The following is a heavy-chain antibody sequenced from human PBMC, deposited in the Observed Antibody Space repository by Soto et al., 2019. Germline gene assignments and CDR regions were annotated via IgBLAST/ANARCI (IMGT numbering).Heavy chain of an antibody. V-gene: IGHV1-69*06. J-gene: IGHJ3*01. CDR3: ASRERVEAFDV. D-gene: IGHD1-26*01. CDR2: IVPIFGSI. Sequence: QVHLVQSGAEVKKPGSSVKVSCKASGGTFSNYGITWVRQAPRRGLEWMGGIVPIFGSINLAQKFRGRLTITPDKSTSTVYMELSSLTSEDTAVYYCASRERVEAFDVWGQGTMVAVSS. CDR1: GGTFSNYG.